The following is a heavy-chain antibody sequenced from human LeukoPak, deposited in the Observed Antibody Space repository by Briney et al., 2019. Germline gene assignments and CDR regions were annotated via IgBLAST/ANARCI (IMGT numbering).Heavy chain of an antibody. J-gene: IGHJ4*02. Sequence: SQTLSLTCAISGDSVSSNSAAWNWIRQSPSRGLEWLGRTYYRSKWYNAYAVSVKSRITINPDTSKNQFSLQLNSVTPEGTAVYYCARSYVWGSYRYTVHFDYWGQGTLVTVSS. CDR1: GDSVSSNSAA. CDR3: ARSYVWGSYRYTVHFDY. V-gene: IGHV6-1*01. CDR2: TYYRSKWYN. D-gene: IGHD3-16*02.